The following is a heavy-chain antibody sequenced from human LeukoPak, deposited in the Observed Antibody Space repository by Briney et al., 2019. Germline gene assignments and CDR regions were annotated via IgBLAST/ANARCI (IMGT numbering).Heavy chain of an antibody. J-gene: IGHJ4*02. CDR2: IYYTGST. CDR1: GYSISNTNW. Sequence: SDTLSLTCAVSGYSISNTNWWGWIRQPPGKGLEWIGYIYYTGSTFYNPSLKSRVTMSVDTSKNQFSLNLSSVTAVDTAIYYCTRSTTIPDWGQGTLVTVSS. D-gene: IGHD1/OR15-1a*01. V-gene: IGHV4-28*01. CDR3: TRSTTIPD.